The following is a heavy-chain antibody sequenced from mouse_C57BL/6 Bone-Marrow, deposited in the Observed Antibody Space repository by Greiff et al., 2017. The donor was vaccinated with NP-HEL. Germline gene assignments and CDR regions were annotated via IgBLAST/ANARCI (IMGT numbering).Heavy chain of an antibody. CDR1: GYSFTDYN. V-gene: IGHV1-39*01. J-gene: IGHJ4*01. CDR2: INPNYGTT. Sequence: EVKLMESGPELVKPGASVKISCKASGYSFTDYNMNWVKQSNGKSLEWIGVINPNYGTTSYNQKFKGKATLTVDQSSSTAYMQLNSLTSEDSAVYYCARTGKITTVVDYYAMDYWGQGTSVTVSS. CDR3: ARTGKITTVVDYYAMDY. D-gene: IGHD1-1*01.